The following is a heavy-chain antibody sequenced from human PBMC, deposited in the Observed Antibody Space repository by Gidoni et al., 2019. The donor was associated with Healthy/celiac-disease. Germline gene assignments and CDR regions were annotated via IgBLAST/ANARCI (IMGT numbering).Heavy chain of an antibody. Sequence: QAPLQQWGAGRLTPSETLSLPCAVCGGSFCGHYWSWIRQPPGKGLEWIGEINHSGSTNYNPSLKSRVTISVDTSKNQFSLKLSSVTAADTAVYYCARGLVVPAATMGNWFDPWGQGTLVTVSS. CDR2: INHSGST. V-gene: IGHV4-34*01. J-gene: IGHJ5*02. CDR1: GGSFCGHY. D-gene: IGHD2-2*01. CDR3: ARGLVVPAATMGNWFDP.